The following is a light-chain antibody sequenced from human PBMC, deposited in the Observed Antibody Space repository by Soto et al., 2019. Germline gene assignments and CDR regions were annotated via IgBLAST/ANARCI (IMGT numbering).Light chain of an antibody. CDR2: EVS. CDR3: SSYTSSSTLV. V-gene: IGLV2-14*01. CDR1: SSDVGAYNY. Sequence: QSALTQPASVSGSPGQSITISCTGTSSDVGAYNYVSWYQQHPGKAPKLMIYEVSDRPSGVSNRFSGSKSGNTASLTISGLQAEDEADYYCSSYTSSSTLVFGGGTKDRP. J-gene: IGLJ3*02.